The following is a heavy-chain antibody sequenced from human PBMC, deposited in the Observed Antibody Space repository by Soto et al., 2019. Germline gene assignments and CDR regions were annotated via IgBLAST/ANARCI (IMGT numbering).Heavy chain of an antibody. CDR1: GYTFTSYD. CDR2: MNPNRGNT. Sequence: QVQLVQSGAEVKKPGASVKVSCKASGYTFTSYDINWVRQATGQGLEWMGWMNPNRGNTGYAQKFQGRVTMTRNTSIITAYMELSSLRSEDTAVYYCARAGRYCTNGVCYSGYYYYGMDVWGQGTTVTVSS. J-gene: IGHJ6*02. D-gene: IGHD2-8*01. CDR3: ARAGRYCTNGVCYSGYYYYGMDV. V-gene: IGHV1-8*01.